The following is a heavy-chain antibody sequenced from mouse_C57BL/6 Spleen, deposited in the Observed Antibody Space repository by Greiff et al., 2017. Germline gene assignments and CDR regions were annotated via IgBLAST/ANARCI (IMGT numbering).Heavy chain of an antibody. J-gene: IGHJ3*01. CDR3: ARNGFAY. CDR1: GFTFSDYG. CDR2: ISSGSSTI. Sequence: EVQGVESGGGLVKPGGSLKLSCAASGFTFSDYGMHWFRQAPEKGLEWVAYISSGSSTIYYADTVKGRFTISRDNGKNTLFLQMTSLRSEDTAMYYCARNGFAYWGQGTLVTVSA. V-gene: IGHV5-17*01.